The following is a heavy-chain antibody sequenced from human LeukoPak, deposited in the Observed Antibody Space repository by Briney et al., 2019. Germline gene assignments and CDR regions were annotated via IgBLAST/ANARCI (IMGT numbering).Heavy chain of an antibody. D-gene: IGHD3-22*01. V-gene: IGHV4-30-4*01. CDR2: IYYSGST. CDR3: ARGAPEGYYDSSGPFDY. J-gene: IGHJ4*02. CDR1: GGSISSGDYY. Sequence: PSETLSLTCTVSGGSISSGDYYWSWIRQPPGKGLEWIGYIYYSGSTYYNPSLKSRVTISVDTSKNQFSLKLSSVTAADTAVYYCARGAPEGYYDSSGPFDYWGQGTLVTVSS.